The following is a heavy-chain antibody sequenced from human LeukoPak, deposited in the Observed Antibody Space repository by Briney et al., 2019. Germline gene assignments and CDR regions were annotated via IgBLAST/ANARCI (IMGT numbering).Heavy chain of an antibody. CDR1: GFTFSSYA. V-gene: IGHV3-23*01. D-gene: IGHD2-21*01. CDR2: ISGSGGST. CDR3: AKDLSLGLVADFDY. J-gene: IGHJ4*02. Sequence: GGSLRLSCAASGFTFSSYAMSWVRQAPGKGLEWVSAISGSGGSTYYADSVKGRFTISRDNSKNTLYPQMNSLRAEDTAVYYCAKDLSLGLVADFDYWGQGTLVTVSS.